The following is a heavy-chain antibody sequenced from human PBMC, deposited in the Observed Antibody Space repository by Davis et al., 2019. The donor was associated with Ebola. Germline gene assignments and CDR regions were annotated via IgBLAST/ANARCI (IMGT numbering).Heavy chain of an antibody. CDR1: GFTFSSYS. J-gene: IGHJ5*02. CDR3: ARDRERSITIFGVVPPVWWFDP. V-gene: IGHV3-48*01. Sequence: GGSLRLSCAASGFTFSSYSMNWVRQAPGKGLEWVSYIGNSGGNIYYADSVKGRFTISRDNSKNTLYLQMNSLRAEDTAVYYCARDRERSITIFGVVPPVWWFDPWGQGTLVTVSS. CDR2: IGNSGGNI. D-gene: IGHD3-3*01.